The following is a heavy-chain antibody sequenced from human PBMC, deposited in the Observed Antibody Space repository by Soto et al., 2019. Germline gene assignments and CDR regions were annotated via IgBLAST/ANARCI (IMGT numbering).Heavy chain of an antibody. D-gene: IGHD6-13*01. Sequence: GESLKISCKGSGYSFTSYWISWVRQMPGKGLEWMGRIDPSDFYTNYSPSFQGHVTISADKSISTAYLQWSSLKASDTAMYYCARSIAAAGIYYYGMDVRGQGTTVTVSS. CDR2: IDPSDFYT. J-gene: IGHJ6*02. V-gene: IGHV5-10-1*01. CDR3: ARSIAAAGIYYYGMDV. CDR1: GYSFTSYW.